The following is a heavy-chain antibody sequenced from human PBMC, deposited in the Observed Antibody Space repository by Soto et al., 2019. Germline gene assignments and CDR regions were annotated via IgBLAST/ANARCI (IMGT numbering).Heavy chain of an antibody. CDR2: LNPNSGDT. Sequence: QVQLVQSGAEVKKPGASVKVSCKASGYTFSSYDINWVRQATGQGLEWMGWLNPNSGDTGDAQKFQGRVTLTRNTSINTAYIELSSLTSDDTAVYYCATSGGGWYLYWGQGTLVTVSS. J-gene: IGHJ4*02. CDR3: ATSGGGWYLY. V-gene: IGHV1-8*01. CDR1: GYTFSSYD. D-gene: IGHD6-19*01.